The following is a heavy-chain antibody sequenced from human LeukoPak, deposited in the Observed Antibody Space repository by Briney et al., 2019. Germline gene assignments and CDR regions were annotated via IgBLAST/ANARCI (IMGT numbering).Heavy chain of an antibody. Sequence: ASVKVSCKASGYTFTNYAISWVRQAPGQGLEGMGLINGYNGDTNSAQKLQGRVTMTTDTSTSTAYMELGSLRSDGSAVYFCARMRDSDAGNYFDFWGQGTLVTVSS. J-gene: IGHJ4*02. CDR3: ARMRDSDAGNYFDF. CDR1: GYTFTNYA. V-gene: IGHV1-18*01. D-gene: IGHD3-10*01. CDR2: INGYNGDT.